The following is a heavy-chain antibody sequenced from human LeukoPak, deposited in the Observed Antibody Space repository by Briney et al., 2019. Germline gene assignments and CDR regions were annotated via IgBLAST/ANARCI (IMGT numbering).Heavy chain of an antibody. D-gene: IGHD4-17*01. Sequence: GGSLRLSCAASGFTFSSYAMNWVRQAPGKGLEWVSYISSSGSTIYYADSVKGRFTISRDNAKNSLYLQMNSLRAEDTAVYYCARGLYGDRIPSPFDYWGQGTLVTVSS. CDR2: ISSSGSTI. CDR1: GFTFSSYA. J-gene: IGHJ4*02. V-gene: IGHV3-48*03. CDR3: ARGLYGDRIPSPFDY.